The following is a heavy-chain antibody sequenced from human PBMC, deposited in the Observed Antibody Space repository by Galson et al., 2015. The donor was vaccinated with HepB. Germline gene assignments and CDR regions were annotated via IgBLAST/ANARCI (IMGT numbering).Heavy chain of an antibody. V-gene: IGHV3-30*18. J-gene: IGHJ4*02. CDR3: AKGQTYYYDSSGYYHDPFDY. D-gene: IGHD3-22*01. CDR1: EFTFSSYG. Sequence: SLRLSCAASEFTFSSYGMHWVRQAPGKGLEWVAVISYDGSNKYYADSVEGRFTISRDNSKNTLYLQMNSLRAEDTAVYYCAKGQTYYYDSSGYYHDPFDYWGQGTLVTVSS. CDR2: ISYDGSNK.